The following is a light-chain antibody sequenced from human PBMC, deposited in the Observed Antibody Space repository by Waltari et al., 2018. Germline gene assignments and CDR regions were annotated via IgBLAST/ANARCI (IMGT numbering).Light chain of an antibody. CDR1: QDISNW. J-gene: IGKJ1*01. V-gene: IGKV1-33*01. Sequence: DIKMTQSPSSLSASVGDRVTITCRASQDISNWLAWYQQKPGKVPKLLIYRASNLETGVPSRFSGSGSGTDFTLTISSLQPEDIATYYCQHHDNSPWTFGQGTKVEIK. CDR2: RAS. CDR3: QHHDNSPWT.